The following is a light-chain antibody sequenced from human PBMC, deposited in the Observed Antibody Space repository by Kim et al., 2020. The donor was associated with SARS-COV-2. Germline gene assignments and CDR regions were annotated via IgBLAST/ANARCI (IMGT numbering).Light chain of an antibody. CDR2: KAS. Sequence: ASVGDRVIITCRASENIDSWLAWFQQKPGKAPNLLIYKASNLESGVPSRFSGSRSGTEFTLTINSLQPDDFATYYCQHYKSYSWTFGQGTKVDIK. J-gene: IGKJ1*01. V-gene: IGKV1-5*03. CDR1: ENIDSW. CDR3: QHYKSYSWT.